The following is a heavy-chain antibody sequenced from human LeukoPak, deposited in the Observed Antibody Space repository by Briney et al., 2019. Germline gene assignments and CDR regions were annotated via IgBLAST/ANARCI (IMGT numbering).Heavy chain of an antibody. Sequence: SETLSLTCTVSGGSISSYYWSWIRQPPGKGLEWIGYIYYSGSTSYNPSLKSRVTISVDTSKNQFSLKLSSVTAADTAVYYCARHPYYYDSSGYYLTYYYYGMDVWGQGTTVTVSS. J-gene: IGHJ6*02. CDR2: IYYSGST. CDR1: GGSISSYY. D-gene: IGHD3-22*01. CDR3: ARHPYYYDSSGYYLTYYYYGMDV. V-gene: IGHV4-59*08.